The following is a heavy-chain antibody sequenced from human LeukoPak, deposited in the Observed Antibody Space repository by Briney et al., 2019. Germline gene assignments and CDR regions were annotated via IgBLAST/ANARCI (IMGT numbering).Heavy chain of an antibody. J-gene: IGHJ4*02. D-gene: IGHD3-22*01. CDR1: GFTFSGSA. Sequence: GGSLRLSCAASGFTFSGSAMHWVRQASGKGLEWVGRIRSKANSYATAYAASVKGRFTISRDDSKNTAYLQMNSLKTEDTAVYYCTFYDSNHHKPGGLDYWGQGTLVTVSS. CDR3: TFYDSNHHKPGGLDY. CDR2: IRSKANSYAT. V-gene: IGHV3-73*01.